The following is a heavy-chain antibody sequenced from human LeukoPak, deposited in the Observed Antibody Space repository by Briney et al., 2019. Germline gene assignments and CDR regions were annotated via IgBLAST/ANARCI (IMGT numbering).Heavy chain of an antibody. D-gene: IGHD5-24*01. CDR3: ARKGMADY. CDR1: GFTFSSYW. Sequence: PGGSVRLSCAASGFTFSSYWMSWVRQAPGKGLEWVANIRQDGSDKYYVDSVKGRFTISRDNAKNSLYLQMNTLRAEDTAVYYCARKGMADYWGQGTLVTVSS. J-gene: IGHJ4*02. CDR2: IRQDGSDK. V-gene: IGHV3-7*04.